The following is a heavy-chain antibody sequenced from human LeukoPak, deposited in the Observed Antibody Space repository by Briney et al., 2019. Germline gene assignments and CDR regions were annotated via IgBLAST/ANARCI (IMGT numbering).Heavy chain of an antibody. V-gene: IGHV3-23*01. CDR3: ARLGVREGIDF. CDR1: GFPFSRSP. CDR2: ISNSGGAT. J-gene: IGHJ4*02. D-gene: IGHD1-26*01. Sequence: GGSLRLSRAASGFPFSRSPMSWVRQASGTGLEWVSSISNSGGATYYTDSVKGRFIISRDNSKNTLVLEMNSLRVDDTAEYFCARLGVREGIDFWGQGALVIVSS.